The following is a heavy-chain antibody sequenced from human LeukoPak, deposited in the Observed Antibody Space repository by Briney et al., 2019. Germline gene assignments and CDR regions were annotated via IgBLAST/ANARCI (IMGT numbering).Heavy chain of an antibody. J-gene: IGHJ4*02. CDR1: GFSVSTNH. D-gene: IGHD3-16*01. CDR2: TYRGGTT. CDR3: ARVLGSPSYFDD. Sequence: GGSLRLSCAASGFSVSTNHMSWVRQSPGKVLEWVSVTYRGGTTDYADFVKDRFSSYRDTSKNTLDLQMNSLRAEDTAVYYCARVLGSPSYFDDWGQGTLITVSP. V-gene: IGHV3-66*01.